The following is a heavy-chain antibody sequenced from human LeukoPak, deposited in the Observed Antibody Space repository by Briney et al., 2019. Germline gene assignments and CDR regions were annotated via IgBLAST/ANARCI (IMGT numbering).Heavy chain of an antibody. Sequence: GRSLRLSCAASGFTFSSYAMHWVRQAPGKGLEWVAVISYDGSNKYYADSVKGRFTVSRVKSNNTLYLQMNSLRAEDTAVYYCARDRDGYGDPSYFDYWGQGTLVTVSS. J-gene: IGHJ4*02. CDR2: ISYDGSNK. V-gene: IGHV3-30-3*01. CDR1: GFTFSSYA. CDR3: ARDRDGYGDPSYFDY. D-gene: IGHD5-24*01.